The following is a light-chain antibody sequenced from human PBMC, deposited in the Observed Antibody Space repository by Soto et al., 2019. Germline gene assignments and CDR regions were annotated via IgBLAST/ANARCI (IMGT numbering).Light chain of an antibody. Sequence: DIQMTQSPSTLSASLGDRVTITCRASQSITDWLAWYQQKPGKAPKLLIYDASGLESGVPSRFSGSGSGTEFTLTISSLQPDDFATYYCQQYKSYSLTFGGGTKVDIK. CDR1: QSITDW. V-gene: IGKV1-5*01. J-gene: IGKJ4*01. CDR2: DAS. CDR3: QQYKSYSLT.